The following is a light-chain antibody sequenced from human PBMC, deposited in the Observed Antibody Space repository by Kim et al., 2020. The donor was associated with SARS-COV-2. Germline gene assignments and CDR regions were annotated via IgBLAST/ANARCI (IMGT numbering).Light chain of an antibody. Sequence: VTISCTRSSGSIASNYVQWYQQRPGSSPTTVIYEDNQRPSGVPDRFSGSIDSSSNSASLSISGLKTEDEADYYCQSYDSSNPWVFGGGTQLTVL. CDR1: SGSIASNY. J-gene: IGLJ3*02. CDR2: EDN. CDR3: QSYDSSNPWV. V-gene: IGLV6-57*01.